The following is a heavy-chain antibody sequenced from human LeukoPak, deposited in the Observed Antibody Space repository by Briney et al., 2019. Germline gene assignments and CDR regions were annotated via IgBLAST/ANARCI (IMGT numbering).Heavy chain of an antibody. V-gene: IGHV3-30*18. CDR3: AKDLVTAMVADAFDI. Sequence: GRSLRLSCAASGFTFSSYGMHWARHAPGKGLEWVADISYDGSNKYYADSVKGRFTISRDNSKNTLYLQMSSLRADDTAVYYCAKDLVTAMVADAFDIWGQGTMVTVSS. CDR2: ISYDGSNK. J-gene: IGHJ3*02. D-gene: IGHD5-18*01. CDR1: GFTFSSYG.